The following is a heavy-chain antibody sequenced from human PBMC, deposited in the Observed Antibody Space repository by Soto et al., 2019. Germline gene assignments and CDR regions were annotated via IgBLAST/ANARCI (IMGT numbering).Heavy chain of an antibody. CDR2: ISTFNGHA. Sequence: QVQLVQSGAEVKNPGASVKVSCESSGYPFISYGISWVRQAPGQGPEWMGWISTFNGHAKYAQKFQGRATMTTDKSTSTVYMELRSLKSDDTAVYYCARSPAQTLYEFWSGYPYGMDVWGEGTTVTVSS. D-gene: IGHD3-3*01. CDR1: GYPFISYG. J-gene: IGHJ6*04. CDR3: ARSPAQTLYEFWSGYPYGMDV. V-gene: IGHV1-18*01.